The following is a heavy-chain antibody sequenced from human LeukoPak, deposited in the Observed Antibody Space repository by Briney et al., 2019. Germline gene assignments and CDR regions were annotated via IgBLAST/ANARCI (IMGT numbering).Heavy chain of an antibody. CDR3: ARGGDIVVVPVLSLNWFDP. CDR1: GGSISSGGYY. CDR2: IYYSGST. V-gene: IGHV4-31*03. Sequence: SETLSLTCTVSGGSISSGGYYWSWIRQHPGKGLEWIGYIYYSGSTYYNPSLKSRVTISVDTSKNQFSLKLSSVTAADTAVYYCARGGDIVVVPVLSLNWFDPWGQGTLVTVSS. D-gene: IGHD2-2*01. J-gene: IGHJ5*02.